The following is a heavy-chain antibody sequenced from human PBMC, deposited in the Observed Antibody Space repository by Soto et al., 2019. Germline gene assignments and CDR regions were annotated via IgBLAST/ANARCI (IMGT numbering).Heavy chain of an antibody. J-gene: IGHJ4*02. CDR3: ARDLAKGGGSAGFDY. D-gene: IGHD1-26*01. CDR2: INPKSGGT. Sequence: ASVEVSCKASGYTVTANYIHWVRRAPGQVFEWMGWINPKSGGTKYPQKFQGRVTMTRDTSLSTVYMTLTRLTSDDTAVYYCARDLAKGGGSAGFDYWGQGTLVTVSS. CDR1: GYTVTANY. V-gene: IGHV1-2*02.